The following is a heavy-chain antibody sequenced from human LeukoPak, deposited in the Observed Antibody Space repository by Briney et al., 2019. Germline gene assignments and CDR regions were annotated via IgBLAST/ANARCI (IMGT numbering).Heavy chain of an antibody. D-gene: IGHD1-7*01. CDR2: INPNSGGT. CDR3: ATVGYNWNYEAAFDI. J-gene: IGHJ3*02. V-gene: IGHV1-2*02. Sequence: ASVKVSCKASGYTFTGYYMHWVRQAPGQGLEWMGWINPNSGGTNYAQKFQGRVTMTRDTSISTAYMELSRLRSDDTAVYYCATVGYNWNYEAAFDIWGQGTMVTVSS. CDR1: GYTFTGYY.